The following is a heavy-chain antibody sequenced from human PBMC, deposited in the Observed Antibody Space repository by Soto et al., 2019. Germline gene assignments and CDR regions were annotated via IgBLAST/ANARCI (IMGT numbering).Heavy chain of an antibody. D-gene: IGHD2-15*01. CDR2: ISGSGGNT. CDR1: GFTFSSYA. CDR3: ANLFSCVKKSGGSCYLAHVAWDT. V-gene: IGHV3-23*01. Sequence: EVQLLESGGGSVQPGGSLRLFCAASGFTFSSYAMSWVRQAPGQGMEWVSAISGSGGNTYYADSVKGRFTISRDNSRNTLFLQMHSLRAEDTDVYYCANLFSCVKKSGGSCYLAHVAWDTWGQGTMVTVS. J-gene: IGHJ3*02.